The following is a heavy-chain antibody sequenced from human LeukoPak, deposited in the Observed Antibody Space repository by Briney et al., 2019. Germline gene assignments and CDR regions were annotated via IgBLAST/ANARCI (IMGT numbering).Heavy chain of an antibody. CDR3: AKEDCGVDCSTFDY. D-gene: IGHD2-21*02. CDR2: ISGSGGTT. CDR1: GFTFSRYA. Sequence: GGSLRLSCTASGFTFSRYAMSWVRQAPGKGLEWVSAISGSGGTTYYADSVKGRFTISRDNSKSTLYLQMNSLRAEDTAAYYCAKEDCGVDCSTFDYWGQGTLVTVSS. J-gene: IGHJ4*02. V-gene: IGHV3-23*01.